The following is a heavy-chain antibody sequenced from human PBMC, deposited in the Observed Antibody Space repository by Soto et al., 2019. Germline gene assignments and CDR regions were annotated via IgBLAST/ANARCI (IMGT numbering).Heavy chain of an antibody. Sequence: SETLSLTCTVSGGSISSYYWSWIRQPPGKGLEWIGYIYYSGSTNYNPSLKSRVTISVDTSKNQFSLKLSSVTAADTAVYFCARIIVGVTVDLWGQGSLVTVSS. CDR1: GGSISSYY. D-gene: IGHD1-26*01. V-gene: IGHV4-59*01. CDR3: ARIIVGVTVDL. CDR2: IYYSGST. J-gene: IGHJ5*02.